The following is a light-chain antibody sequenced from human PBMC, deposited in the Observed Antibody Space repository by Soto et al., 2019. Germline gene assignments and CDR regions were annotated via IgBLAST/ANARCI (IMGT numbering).Light chain of an antibody. V-gene: IGLV1-44*01. J-gene: IGLJ1*01. Sequence: QSVLTQPPSASGTPGQRVTISCYGSSSNIGTDTVNWYQHHPGKAPKLLIYSNNQRPSGVPGRFSGSKSGTSASLAISGLQSEDEADYYCAAWDDSLNGFYVFGTGTKVTVL. CDR3: AAWDDSLNGFYV. CDR2: SNN. CDR1: SSNIGTDT.